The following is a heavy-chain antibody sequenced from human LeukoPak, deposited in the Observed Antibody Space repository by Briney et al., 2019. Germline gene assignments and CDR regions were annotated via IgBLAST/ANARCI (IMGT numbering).Heavy chain of an antibody. V-gene: IGHV1-18*04. J-gene: IGHJ4*02. CDR3: ARADYGSCPDY. CDR2: ISAYNGNT. CDR1: GYTFTSYY. D-gene: IGHD3-16*01. Sequence: ASVKVSCKASGYTFTSYYMHWVRQAPGQGLEWMGWISAYNGNTNYAQKLQGRATMTTDTSRSTAYMELRSLRSDDTAVYYCARADYGSCPDYWGQGTLVTVSS.